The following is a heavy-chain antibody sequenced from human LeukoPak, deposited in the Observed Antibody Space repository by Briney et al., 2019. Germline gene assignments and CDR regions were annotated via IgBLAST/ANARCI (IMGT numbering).Heavy chain of an antibody. D-gene: IGHD3-3*01. CDR1: GGTFSNYA. CDR3: ARSRYDFWSGYYRYYYMDV. J-gene: IGHJ6*03. CDR2: IIPIFGTA. V-gene: IGHV1-69*13. Sequence: ASVTDSCKASGGTFSNYAISWVRQAPGHGLAWMGGIIPIFGTANYAQKFQGRVTITSNESTRPAYIELSRPRSEDTAVYDCARSRYDFWSGYYRYYYMDVWGKGTTVTVSS.